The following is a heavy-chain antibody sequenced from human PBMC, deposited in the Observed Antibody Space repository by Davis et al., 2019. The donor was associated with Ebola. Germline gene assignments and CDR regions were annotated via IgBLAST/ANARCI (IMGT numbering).Heavy chain of an antibody. Sequence: AASVKVSCKASGYTFTGYDINWVRQATGQGLEWMGWINPNSGNTGYAQKFQGRVTMTRENSISTAYMELSSLRSEDTAVYYCARGGVAYSDLDYWGQGTLVAVSP. V-gene: IGHV1-8*01. J-gene: IGHJ4*02. CDR2: INPNSGNT. D-gene: IGHD2-21*01. CDR3: ARGGVAYSDLDY. CDR1: GYTFTGYD.